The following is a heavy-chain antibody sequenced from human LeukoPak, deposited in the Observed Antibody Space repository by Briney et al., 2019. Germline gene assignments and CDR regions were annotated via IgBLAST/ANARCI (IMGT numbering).Heavy chain of an antibody. CDR3: ARSTNYYGSGIYYYYYGMDV. D-gene: IGHD3-10*01. CDR2: IIPILGIA. Sequence: PGGSLRLSCAASGFTFSSYAISWVRQAPGQGLEWMGRIIPILGIANYAQKFQGRVTITADKSTSTAYMELSSLRSEDTAVYYCARSTNYYGSGIYYYYYGMDVWGQGTTVTVSS. J-gene: IGHJ6*02. CDR1: GFTFSSYA. V-gene: IGHV1-69*04.